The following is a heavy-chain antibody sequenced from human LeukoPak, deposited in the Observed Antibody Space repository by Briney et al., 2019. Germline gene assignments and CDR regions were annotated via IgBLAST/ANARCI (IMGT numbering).Heavy chain of an antibody. CDR3: AGGRITMLRGVYSGGWFDP. D-gene: IGHD3-10*01. Sequence: PSETLSLTCTVSGGSISSSSYYWGWIRRPPGKGLEWIGEINPSGSTNYNPSLKSRVTISVDTSKNQFSLKLSSVTAADTAMYYCAGGRITMLRGVYSGGWFDPWGQGTLVIVSS. J-gene: IGHJ5*02. CDR2: INPSGST. CDR1: GGSISSSSYY. V-gene: IGHV4-39*07.